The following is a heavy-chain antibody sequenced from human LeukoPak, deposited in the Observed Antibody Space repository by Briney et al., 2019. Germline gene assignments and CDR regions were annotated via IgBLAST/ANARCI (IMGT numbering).Heavy chain of an antibody. Sequence: SETLSLTCTVSGGAISSGSYYWSWIRQPPGKGLEWIGEINHSGSTNYNPSLKSRVTISVDTSKNQFSLKLSSVTAADTAVYYCARVGYYDILTGYSNWFDPWGQGTLVTVSS. CDR1: GGAISSGSYY. V-gene: IGHV4-39*01. CDR2: INHSGST. CDR3: ARVGYYDILTGYSNWFDP. J-gene: IGHJ5*02. D-gene: IGHD3-9*01.